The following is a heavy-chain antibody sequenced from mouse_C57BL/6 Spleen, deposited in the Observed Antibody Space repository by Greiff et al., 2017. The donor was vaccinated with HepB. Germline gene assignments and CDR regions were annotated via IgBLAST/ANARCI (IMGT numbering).Heavy chain of an antibody. CDR2: ISSGGDYI. CDR3: TRGSVSSYGYFDV. D-gene: IGHD1-1*01. Sequence: EVKVVESGEGLVKPGGSLKLSCAASGFTFSSYAMSWVRQTPEKRLEWVAYISSGGDYIFYADTVKGRFTISRDTARNTLYLQMSSLKSEDTAMYYCTRGSVSSYGYFDVWGTGTTVTVSS. V-gene: IGHV5-9-1*02. CDR1: GFTFSSYA. J-gene: IGHJ1*03.